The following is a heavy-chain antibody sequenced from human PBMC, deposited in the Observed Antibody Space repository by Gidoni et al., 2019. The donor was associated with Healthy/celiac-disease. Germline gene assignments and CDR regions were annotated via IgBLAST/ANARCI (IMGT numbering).Heavy chain of an antibody. CDR3: ARRVTIFGVVIDY. CDR2: IYYSGST. CDR1: GGSHSSSSYY. J-gene: IGHJ4*02. Sequence: QLQLQESGPGLVKPSETLSLTGTVSGGSHSSSSYYWGWIRQPPGKGLEWIGSIYYSGSTYYNPSLKSRVTISVDTSKNQFSLKLSSVTAADTAVYYCARRVTIFGVVIDYWGQGTLVTVSS. V-gene: IGHV4-39*01. D-gene: IGHD3-3*01.